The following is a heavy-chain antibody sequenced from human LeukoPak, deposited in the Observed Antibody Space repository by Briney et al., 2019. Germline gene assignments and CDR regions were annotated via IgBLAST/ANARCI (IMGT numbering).Heavy chain of an antibody. CDR3: AGDPGYCSGGSCYPLFDY. J-gene: IGHJ4*02. D-gene: IGHD2-15*01. V-gene: IGHV4-59*01. Sequence: SETLSLTCTVSGGSISSYYWSWIRQPPGKGLEWIGYIYYSGSTNYNPSLKSRVTISVDTSKNQFSLKLSSVTAADTAVYYCAGDPGYCSGGSCYPLFDYWGQGTLVTVSS. CDR2: IYYSGST. CDR1: GGSISSYY.